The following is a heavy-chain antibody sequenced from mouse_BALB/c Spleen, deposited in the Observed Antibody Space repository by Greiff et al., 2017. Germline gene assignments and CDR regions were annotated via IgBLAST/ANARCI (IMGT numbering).Heavy chain of an antibody. V-gene: IGHV5-6-3*01. CDR3: ARDGGLYYFDY. CDR2: INSNGGST. Sequence: EVQLVESGGGLVQPGGSLKLSCAASGFTFSSYGMSWVRQTPDKRLELVATINSNGGSTYYPDSVKGRFTISRDNAKNTLYLQMSSLKSEDTAMYYCARDGGLYYFDYWGQGTTLTVSS. D-gene: IGHD2-4*01. J-gene: IGHJ2*01. CDR1: GFTFSSYG.